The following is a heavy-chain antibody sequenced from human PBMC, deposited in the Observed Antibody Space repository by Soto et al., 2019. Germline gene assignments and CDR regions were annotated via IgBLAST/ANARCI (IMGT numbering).Heavy chain of an antibody. CDR3: ARDREDIVVVVAATPIAFDI. CDR2: INAGNGNT. J-gene: IGHJ3*02. V-gene: IGHV1-3*01. Sequence: ASVKVSCKASGYTFTSYAMHWVRQAPGQRLEWMGWINAGNGNTKYSQKFQGRVTITRDTSASTAYMELSSLRSEDTAVYYCARDREDIVVVVAATPIAFDIGGQGTMVTVSS. D-gene: IGHD2-15*01. CDR1: GYTFTSYA.